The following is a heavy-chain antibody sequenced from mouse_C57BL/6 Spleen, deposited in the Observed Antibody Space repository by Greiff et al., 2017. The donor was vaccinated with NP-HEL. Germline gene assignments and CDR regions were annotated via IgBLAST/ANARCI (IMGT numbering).Heavy chain of an antibody. CDR3: ARDGDYGSYYAMDY. CDR2: ISDGGSYT. J-gene: IGHJ4*01. Sequence: GKLVESGGGLVKPGGSLKLSCAASGFTFSSYAMSWVRQTPEKRLEWVATISDGGSYTYYPDNVKGRFTISRDNAKNNLYLQMSHLKSEDTAMYYCARDGDYGSYYAMDYWGQGTSVTVSS. V-gene: IGHV5-4*01. CDR1: GFTFSSYA. D-gene: IGHD1-1*01.